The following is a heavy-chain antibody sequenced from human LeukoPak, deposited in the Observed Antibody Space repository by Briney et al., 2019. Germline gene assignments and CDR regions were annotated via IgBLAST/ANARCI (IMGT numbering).Heavy chain of an antibody. J-gene: IGHJ5*02. V-gene: IGHV4-34*01. D-gene: IGHD3-10*01. CDR1: GGSFRGYY. Sequence: SETLSLTCAVYGGSFRGYYWSWIRKRPGKGLEWIGEINHSGSTNYNPSTKSRVTISVDTSKNQFSLKLSSVTAADTAVYYWARRSKRGHYYGSGSYYFHWFDPWGQGTLVTVSS. CDR2: INHSGST. CDR3: ARRSKRGHYYGSGSYYFHWFDP.